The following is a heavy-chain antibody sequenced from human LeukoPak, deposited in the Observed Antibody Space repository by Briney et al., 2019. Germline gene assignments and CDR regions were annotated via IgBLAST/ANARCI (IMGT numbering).Heavy chain of an antibody. D-gene: IGHD6-13*01. CDR3: ARGEYSSSWYYDSDFDY. CDR2: IKQDGSGT. Sequence: GGSLRLSCAASGFAFSNYFMSWVRRAPGKGLEWVGHIKQDGSGTYYIDSVKGRFTISRDNSKNTLYLQMNSLRAEDTAVYYCARGEYSSSWYYDSDFDYWGQGTLVTVSS. J-gene: IGHJ4*02. CDR1: GFAFSNYF. V-gene: IGHV3-7*01.